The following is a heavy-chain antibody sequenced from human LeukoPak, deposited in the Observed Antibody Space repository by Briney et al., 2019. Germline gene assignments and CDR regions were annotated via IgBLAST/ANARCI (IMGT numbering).Heavy chain of an antibody. V-gene: IGHV3-30*18. CDR3: AKLCVGGDGYNDIDY. CDR1: GFTFSSYG. J-gene: IGHJ4*02. CDR2: ISYDGSNK. D-gene: IGHD5-24*01. Sequence: GGSLRLSCAASGFTFSSYGMHWVRQAPGKGLEWVAVISYDGSNKYYADSVKGRFTISRDNSKNTLYLQMNSLRAEDTAVYYCAKLCVGGDGYNDIDYWGQGTLVTVSS.